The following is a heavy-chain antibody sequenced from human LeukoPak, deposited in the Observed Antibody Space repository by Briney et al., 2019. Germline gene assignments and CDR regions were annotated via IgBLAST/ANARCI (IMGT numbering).Heavy chain of an antibody. V-gene: IGHV1-18*01. CDR3: AIGDEYCSGGSCYPDFDY. J-gene: IGHJ4*02. Sequence: ASVKVSCKASGYIFTNYGITWVRQAPGQGLEWMGWISTYNGYTNYAQNLQGRVTMSTDTSTSTAYMELRSLRSGDTAVYYCAIGDEYCSGGSCYPDFDYWGQGTLVTVSS. CDR2: ISTYNGYT. D-gene: IGHD2-15*01. CDR1: GYIFTNYG.